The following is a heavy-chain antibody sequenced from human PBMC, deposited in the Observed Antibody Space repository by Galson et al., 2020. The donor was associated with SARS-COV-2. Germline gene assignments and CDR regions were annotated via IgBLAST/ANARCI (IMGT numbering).Heavy chain of an antibody. D-gene: IGHD6-13*01. CDR2: FDPEDGET. V-gene: IGHV1-24*01. Sequence: GESLKISCKVSGYTLTELSMHWVRQAPGKGLEWMGGFDPEDGETIYAQKFQGRVTMTEDTSTDTAYMELSSLRSEDTAVYYCATAIAAAGTVVTWFDPWGQGTLVTVSS. CDR3: ATAIAAAGTVVTWFDP. CDR1: GYTLTELS. J-gene: IGHJ5*02.